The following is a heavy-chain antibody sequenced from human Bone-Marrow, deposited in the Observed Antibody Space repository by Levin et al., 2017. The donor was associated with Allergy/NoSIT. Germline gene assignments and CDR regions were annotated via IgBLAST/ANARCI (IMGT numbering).Heavy chain of an antibody. Sequence: GGSLRLSCEVSGFIFRNYWMRWMRQAPGKGLETVANIKTDGSETYYVDSVKGRFSISRDNAKNSLYLQMTSLRGEDTAVYYCTPAIRGTSFDYWGQGTLVIVSS. CDR1: GFIFRNYW. V-gene: IGHV3-7*01. CDR3: TPAIRGTSFDY. D-gene: IGHD2-2*01. CDR2: IKTDGSET. J-gene: IGHJ4*02.